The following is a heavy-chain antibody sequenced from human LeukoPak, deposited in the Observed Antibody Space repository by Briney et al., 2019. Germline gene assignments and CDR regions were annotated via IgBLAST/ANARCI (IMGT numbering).Heavy chain of an antibody. Sequence: SETLSLTCTVSGGSISSGGYYWSWIRQHPGKGLEWIGYIYCSGSTYYNPSLKSRVTISVDTSKNQFSLKLSSVTAADTAVYYCAREAAGVAAAGIDYWGQGTLVTVSS. CDR3: AREAAGVAAAGIDY. CDR1: GGSISSGGYY. CDR2: IYCSGST. V-gene: IGHV4-31*03. J-gene: IGHJ4*02. D-gene: IGHD6-13*01.